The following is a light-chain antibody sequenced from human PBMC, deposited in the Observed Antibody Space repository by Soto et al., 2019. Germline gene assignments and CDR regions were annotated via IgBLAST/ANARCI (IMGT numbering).Light chain of an antibody. CDR2: EGS. CDR1: SSDIGNYNL. V-gene: IGLV2-23*01. Sequence: QSALTQPASVSGSPGQSITISCTGTSSDIGNYNLVSWYQQHPGKAPKLMIYEGSQRPSGVSNRFSGSKSGSTASLTISGLQAEDEADYYCCSYAGSSTVVFGGGTKRTVL. CDR3: CSYAGSSTVV. J-gene: IGLJ2*01.